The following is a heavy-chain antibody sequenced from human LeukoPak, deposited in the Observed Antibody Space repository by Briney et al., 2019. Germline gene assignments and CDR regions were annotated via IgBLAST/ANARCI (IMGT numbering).Heavy chain of an antibody. J-gene: IGHJ4*02. D-gene: IGHD3-22*01. CDR3: ARDVHYYDTSSYCLGY. CDR2: INPNSGGT. CDR1: GYTFTSYG. Sequence: ASVKVSCKASGYTFTSYGISWVRQAPGQGLEWMGWINPNSGGTNYAQKFQGRVTMTRDTSISTAYMELSRLRSDDTAVYYCARDVHYYDTSSYCLGYWGQGTLVTVSS. V-gene: IGHV1-2*02.